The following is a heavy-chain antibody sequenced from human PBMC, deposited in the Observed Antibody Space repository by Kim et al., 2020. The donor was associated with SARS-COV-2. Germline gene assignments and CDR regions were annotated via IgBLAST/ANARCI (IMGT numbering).Heavy chain of an antibody. Sequence: SETLSLTCTVSGGSISSYYWSWIRQPPGKGLEWIGYIYYSGSTNYNPSLKSRVTISVDTSKNQFSLKLSSVTAADTAVYYCARRSGSYSPFDIWGQGTMVTVSS. CDR1: GGSISSYY. CDR3: ARRSGSYSPFDI. J-gene: IGHJ3*02. V-gene: IGHV4-59*08. D-gene: IGHD1-26*01. CDR2: IYYSGST.